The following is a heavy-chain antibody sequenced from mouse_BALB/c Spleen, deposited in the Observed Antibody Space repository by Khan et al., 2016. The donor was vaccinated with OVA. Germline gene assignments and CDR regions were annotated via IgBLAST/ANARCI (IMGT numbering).Heavy chain of an antibody. CDR1: GFSLTSYG. CDR2: IWSGGTT. D-gene: IGHD2-9*01. CDR3: AIPTILTYSIDY. Sequence: QVQLKQSGPGLVQPSQSLSITCTVSGFSLTSYGVHWVRQSPGKGLEWLGVIWSGGTTDYNTPFISRLSISKDNSKSQVFFKMISLQTNDTAIYYCAIPTILTYSIDYWGQGTSVTVSS. V-gene: IGHV2-2*02. J-gene: IGHJ4*01.